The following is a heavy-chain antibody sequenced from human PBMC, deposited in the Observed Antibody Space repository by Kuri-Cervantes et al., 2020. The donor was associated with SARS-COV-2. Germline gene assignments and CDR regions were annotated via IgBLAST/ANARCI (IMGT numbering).Heavy chain of an antibody. J-gene: IGHJ4*02. CDR3: ARGRQADYGDYGY. CDR1: GGSFSGYY. Sequence: GGSLRLSCAVYGGSFSGYYWSWIRQPPGKGLEWVSSISSSSSYIYYADSVKGRFTISRDNAKNSLYLQMNSLSAEDTAGYYCARGRQADYGDYGYWARG. CDR2: ISSSSSYI. D-gene: IGHD4-17*01. V-gene: IGHV3-21*04.